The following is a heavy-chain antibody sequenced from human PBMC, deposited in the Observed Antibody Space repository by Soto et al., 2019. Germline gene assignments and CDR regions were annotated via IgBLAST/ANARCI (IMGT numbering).Heavy chain of an antibody. V-gene: IGHV1-69*01. CDR1: GDTFSRHS. J-gene: IGHJ4*02. CDR3: ARDLTAVRGS. Sequence: QVEMVQSGAEVKKPGSSARVSCKVSGDTFSRHSISWVRQAPGQGLEWMGGIIPIFEATQYAQKFQGRLTISADESAASFYMDLSGLRPEDTAIYYCARDLTAVRGSWGQGTLVTVS. CDR2: IIPIFEAT. D-gene: IGHD3-10*01.